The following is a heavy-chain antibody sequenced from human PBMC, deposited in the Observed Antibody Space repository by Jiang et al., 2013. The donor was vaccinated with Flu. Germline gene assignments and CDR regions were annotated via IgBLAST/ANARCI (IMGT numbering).Heavy chain of an antibody. Sequence: WIRQTPGKGLEWIGEINLSGRTNYNPSLKGRVTISLDTSANQFSLKLASVTAADTAVYYCARDIEAGAVFDYWGQGTLVSVSS. CDR2: INLSGRT. D-gene: IGHD6-19*01. V-gene: IGHV4-34*01. J-gene: IGHJ4*02. CDR3: ARDIEAGAVFDY.